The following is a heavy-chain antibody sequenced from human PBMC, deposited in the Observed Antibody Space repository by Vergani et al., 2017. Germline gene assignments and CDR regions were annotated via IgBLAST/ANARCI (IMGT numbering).Heavy chain of an antibody. Sequence: EVQLVQSGAEVKKPGESLRISCKGSGYSFTSYWISWVRQMPGKGLEWMGRIDPSDSYTNYSPSFQGHVTISADKSISTAYLQWSSLKASDTAMYYCARHDGGGDYYDSSGYFSWGQGTLVTVSS. V-gene: IGHV5-10-1*03. CDR2: IDPSDSYT. J-gene: IGHJ4*02. CDR1: GYSFTSYW. D-gene: IGHD3-22*01. CDR3: ARHDGGGDYYDSSGYFS.